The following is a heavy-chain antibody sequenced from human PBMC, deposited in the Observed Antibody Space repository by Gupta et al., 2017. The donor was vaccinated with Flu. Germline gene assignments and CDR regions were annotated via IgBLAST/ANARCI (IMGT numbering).Heavy chain of an antibody. V-gene: IGHV3-21*01. J-gene: IGHJ4*02. CDR2: ISSSSSYI. D-gene: IGHD6-13*01. CDR3: ARARIAAAGQYYLDY. Sequence: EVQLVESGGGLVKPGGSLRLSCAASGFTFSSYSMNWVRQAPGKGLEWVSSISSSSSYIYYADSVKGRFTISRDNAKNSLYLQMNSLRAEDTAVYYCARARIAAAGQYYLDYWGQGTLVTVSS. CDR1: GFTFSSYS.